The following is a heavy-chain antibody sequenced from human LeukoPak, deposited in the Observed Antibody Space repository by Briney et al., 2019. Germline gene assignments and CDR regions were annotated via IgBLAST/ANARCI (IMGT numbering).Heavy chain of an antibody. CDR3: ARSSYSSSSSV. V-gene: IGHV3-74*01. D-gene: IGHD6-6*01. Sequence: GGSLRLSCAASGFTFSSYWMHWVRQAPGKGLVWVSRINSDGSVTSYADSVKGRFTISRDNAKNTLYLQMNSLRGEDTALYYCARSSYSSSSSVWGQGTMVTVSS. CDR1: GFTFSSYW. CDR2: INSDGSVT. J-gene: IGHJ3*01.